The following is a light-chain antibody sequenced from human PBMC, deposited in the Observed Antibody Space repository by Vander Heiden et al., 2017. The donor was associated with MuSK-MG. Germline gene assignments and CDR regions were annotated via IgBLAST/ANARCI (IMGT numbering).Light chain of an antibody. J-gene: IGKJ3*01. CDR1: QSVVSY. CDR2: DAS. CDR3: QQRRSWRRFT. V-gene: IGKV3-11*01. Sequence: EIVLTQSPATLSLSPRERAPLSCRATQSVVSYLAWYQQQPGEHPRLLIYDASTRATGIPARFSGSGSGTAFTPLISSLEPEDFAVDYCQQRRSWRRFTFGPGTKVDIK.